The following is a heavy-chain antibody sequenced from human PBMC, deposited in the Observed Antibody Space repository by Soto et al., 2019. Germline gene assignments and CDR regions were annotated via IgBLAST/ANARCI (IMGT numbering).Heavy chain of an antibody. CDR3: ARDDSERPATY. J-gene: IGHJ4*02. Sequence: QVQLQESGPGLVKPLETLSLTCIVSGGSISSYYWTWTRQPPGKGLEWIGCVYNGATTSYNPSLKRRGTISVDTSKKQFSLKLTSVTAADTAMYYCARDDSERPATYWGQGTLVTVSS. V-gene: IGHV4-59*01. D-gene: IGHD3-10*01. CDR2: VYNGATT. CDR1: GGSISSYY.